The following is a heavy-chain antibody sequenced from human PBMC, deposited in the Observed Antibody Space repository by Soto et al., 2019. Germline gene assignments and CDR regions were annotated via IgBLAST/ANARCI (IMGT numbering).Heavy chain of an antibody. Sequence: EVQLLESGGGLVQPGGSLRLSCAASGFIFSSYAMSWVRQAPGKGPKWVSAISGSGTTAYYADSVKGRFTFSRDNSKNTTYLQMNSLRAEDTAVYSCAKTTDGWFSAFEIWGQGTMVIVSS. D-gene: IGHD6-19*01. CDR1: GFIFSSYA. V-gene: IGHV3-23*01. CDR3: AKTTDGWFSAFEI. CDR2: ISGSGTTA. J-gene: IGHJ3*02.